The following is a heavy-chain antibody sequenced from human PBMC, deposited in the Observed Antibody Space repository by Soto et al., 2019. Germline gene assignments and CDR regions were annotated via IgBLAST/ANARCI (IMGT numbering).Heavy chain of an antibody. CDR1: GFTFSSYA. CDR2: ISSNGGST. CDR3: VKDRVGATPYYFDY. Sequence: QPGGSLRLSCSASGFTFSSYAMHWVRQAPGKGLEYVSAISSNGGSTYYADSVKGRFTISRDDSKNTLYLQMSSLRAEDTAVYYCVKDRVGATPYYFDYWGQGTLVTVSS. D-gene: IGHD1-26*01. J-gene: IGHJ4*02. V-gene: IGHV3-64D*06.